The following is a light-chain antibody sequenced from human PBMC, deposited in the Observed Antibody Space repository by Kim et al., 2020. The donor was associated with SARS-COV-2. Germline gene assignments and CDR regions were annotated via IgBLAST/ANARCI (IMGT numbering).Light chain of an antibody. Sequence: ELTQPPSASGTPGQRVTISCSGSSSNIGSNTVNWYQQLPGTAPKLLVFSNDQRPSGVPDRFSGSKSGTSASLAISELQSEDETHYYCGAWDDSLNGWVFGGGTQLTVL. CDR3: GAWDDSLNGWV. V-gene: IGLV1-44*01. CDR1: SSNIGSNT. CDR2: SND. J-gene: IGLJ3*02.